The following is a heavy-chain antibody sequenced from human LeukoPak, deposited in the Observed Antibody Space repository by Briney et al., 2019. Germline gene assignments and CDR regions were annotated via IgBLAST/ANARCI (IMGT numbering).Heavy chain of an antibody. J-gene: IGHJ4*02. D-gene: IGHD5-24*01. CDR2: IYSDGSTT. CDR1: GFTSNY. CDR3: ASDGYNYFEF. Sequence: GGSLRLTCAASGFTSNYMSWVRQAPGKGLGWISLIYSDGSTTFYADSVKGRFTISRDSSKNTFYLQMNRLRPEDTAVYYCASDGYNYFEFWGQGTLVIVSS. V-gene: IGHV3-53*01.